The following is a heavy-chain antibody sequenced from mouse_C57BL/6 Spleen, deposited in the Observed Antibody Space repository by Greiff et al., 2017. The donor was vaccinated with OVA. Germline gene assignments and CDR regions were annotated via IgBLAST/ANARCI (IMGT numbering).Heavy chain of an antibody. CDR2: IYPGDGDT. D-gene: IGHD1-1*02. CDR3: AREVGYAMDY. V-gene: IGHV1-82*01. J-gene: IGHJ4*01. Sequence: QVQLQQSGPELVKPGASVKISCKASGYAFSSSWMNWVKQRPGKGLEWIGRIYPGDGDTNYNGKFKGKATLTADKSSSTAHMQLSSLTSEDSAVYFCAREVGYAMDYWGQGTSVTVSS. CDR1: GYAFSSSW.